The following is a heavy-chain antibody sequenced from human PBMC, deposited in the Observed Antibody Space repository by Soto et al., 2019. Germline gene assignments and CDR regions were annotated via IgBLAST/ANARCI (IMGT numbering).Heavy chain of an antibody. CDR3: ARQGYSGSYYSWPY. CDR2: IYYSGST. J-gene: IGHJ4*02. V-gene: IGHV4-39*01. D-gene: IGHD1-26*01. CDR1: GGSISSSSYY. Sequence: SETLSLTCTVSGGSISSSSYYWGWIRQPPGKGLEWIGSIYYSGSTYYNPSLKSRVTISVDTSKNQFSLKLSSVTAADTAVYCCARQGYSGSYYSWPYWGQGTLVTVSS.